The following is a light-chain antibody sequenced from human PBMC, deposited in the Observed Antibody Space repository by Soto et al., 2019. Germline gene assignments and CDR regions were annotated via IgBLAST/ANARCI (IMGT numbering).Light chain of an antibody. V-gene: IGLV2-14*03. CDR3: CSYTSSSSPGV. CDR2: EVS. J-gene: IGLJ1*01. Sequence: QSALTQPASVSGSPGQWITISCTGTSSDVGGYNYVSWYQQHPGKAPQLMISEVSNRPSGVSTRFSGSKSGNTASLTISGLHAEDEADYYCCSYTSSSSPGVFGTGTKVTVL. CDR1: SSDVGGYNY.